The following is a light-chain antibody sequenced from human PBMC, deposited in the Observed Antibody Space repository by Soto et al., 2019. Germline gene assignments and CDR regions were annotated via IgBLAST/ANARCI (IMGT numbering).Light chain of an antibody. CDR3: CSYAPSSTLV. J-gene: IGLJ2*01. CDR2: EVS. Sequence: QSALTQPASVSGSPGQSITISCTGTSSDVGAYNYVSWYQHHPVKAPKLMIYEVSNRPSGVSNRFSGSKSGITASLTISWLQAEDEADYYCCSYAPSSTLVFGGGTKVTVL. V-gene: IGLV2-23*02. CDR1: SSDVGAYNY.